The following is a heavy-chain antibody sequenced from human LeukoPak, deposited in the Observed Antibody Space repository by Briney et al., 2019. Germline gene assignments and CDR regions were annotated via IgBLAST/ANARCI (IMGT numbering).Heavy chain of an antibody. CDR3: ASGYSSSSFDY. V-gene: IGHV4-39*01. J-gene: IGHJ4*02. CDR1: GGSISSNGYY. Sequence: SETLSLTCTVSGGSISSNGYYWGWIRQPPGKGLEWIGSIYYTENTYYSPSLKSRVTMSVDTSKNQFSLKLSSVTAADTAVYYCASGYSSSSFDYWGPGTLVTVSS. CDR2: IYYTENT. D-gene: IGHD6-6*01.